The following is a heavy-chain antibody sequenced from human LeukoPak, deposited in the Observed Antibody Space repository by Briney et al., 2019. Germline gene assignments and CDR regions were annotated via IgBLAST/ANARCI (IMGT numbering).Heavy chain of an antibody. CDR2: TGGSGEST. V-gene: IGHV3-23*01. CDR1: GFTLRNYG. CDR3: AKGTTDYGSGYGMDV. Sequence: GESLRLSCAVSGFTLRNYGMNWVRQAPGKGMEWDSSTGGSGESTSYADSVKGRFTISRDNSKNTLFLQMNSLTAEDTAVYYCAKGTTDYGSGYGMDVWGKGTTVIVSS. J-gene: IGHJ6*04. D-gene: IGHD3-10*01.